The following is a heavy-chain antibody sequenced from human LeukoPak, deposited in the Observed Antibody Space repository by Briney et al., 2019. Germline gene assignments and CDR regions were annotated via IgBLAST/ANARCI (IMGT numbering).Heavy chain of an antibody. Sequence: GGSLRLSCAASGFTFSGYAMSWVRQAPGKGLEWVSAISGSGDSTYYADSVKGRFTISRDNSKNTLYLQMNSLRAEDTAVYYCAKGPYYYDSSAYHYGAFDIWGQGTMVTVSS. CDR1: GFTFSGYA. J-gene: IGHJ3*02. CDR3: AKGPYYYDSSAYHYGAFDI. D-gene: IGHD3-22*01. V-gene: IGHV3-23*01. CDR2: ISGSGDST.